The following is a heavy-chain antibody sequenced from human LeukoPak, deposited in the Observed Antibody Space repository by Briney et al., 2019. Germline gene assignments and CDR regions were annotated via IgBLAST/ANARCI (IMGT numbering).Heavy chain of an antibody. CDR2: IKHSVST. Sequence: SETLSLTCVVNDKSFSDYYWSWIRQPPGKGLEWIGEIKHSVSTNYNPSLKSRVTMSVDTSKNQFSLRLSSVTAADTAVYYCVREESSSSRYFDYWGQGTLVTVSS. D-gene: IGHD6-6*01. V-gene: IGHV4-34*01. CDR3: VREESSSSRYFDY. CDR1: DKSFSDYY. J-gene: IGHJ4*02.